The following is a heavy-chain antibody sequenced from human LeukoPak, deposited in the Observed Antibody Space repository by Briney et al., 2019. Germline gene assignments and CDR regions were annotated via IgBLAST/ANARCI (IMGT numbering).Heavy chain of an antibody. V-gene: IGHV4-31*03. Sequence: SETLSLTCTVSGGSISSGGYYWSWIRQHPGKGLEWIGYIYYSGSTYYNPSLKSRVTISVDTSKNQFSLKLSSVTAADTAVYYFARDEGRYCSGGSCYSPYFQHWGQGTLVTVSS. J-gene: IGHJ1*01. CDR1: GGSISSGGYY. CDR2: IYYSGST. D-gene: IGHD2-15*01. CDR3: ARDEGRYCSGGSCYSPYFQH.